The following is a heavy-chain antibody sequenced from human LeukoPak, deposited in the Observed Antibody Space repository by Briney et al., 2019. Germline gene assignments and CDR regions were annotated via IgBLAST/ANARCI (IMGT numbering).Heavy chain of an antibody. J-gene: IGHJ3*02. D-gene: IGHD3-16*01. CDR3: AREKKMGGDAFDI. CDR1: GFTFSSYS. CDR2: ISSSSSYI. Sequence: GGSLRLSCAASGFTFSSYSMNWVRQAPGKGLEWVSSISSSSSYIYYADSVKGRFTISRDNAKNSLYLQMSSLRAEDTAVYYCAREKKMGGDAFDIWGQGTMVTVSS. V-gene: IGHV3-21*01.